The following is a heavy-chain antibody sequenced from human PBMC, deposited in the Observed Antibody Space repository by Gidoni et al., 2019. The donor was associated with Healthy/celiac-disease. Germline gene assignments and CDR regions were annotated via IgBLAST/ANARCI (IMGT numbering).Heavy chain of an antibody. Sequence: VQLVQSGAEVKQPGASVKVSCKVSGNPLTEFSMPWVRQAPGKGLEWMGGFDPEDGETIYAQKFQGRVTMTEDTSTDTAYMELSSLRSEDTAVDYCATDPRIAAADYYGMDVWGQGTTVTVSS. CDR1: GNPLTEFS. CDR3: ATDPRIAAADYYGMDV. CDR2: FDPEDGET. D-gene: IGHD6-13*01. V-gene: IGHV1-24*01. J-gene: IGHJ6*02.